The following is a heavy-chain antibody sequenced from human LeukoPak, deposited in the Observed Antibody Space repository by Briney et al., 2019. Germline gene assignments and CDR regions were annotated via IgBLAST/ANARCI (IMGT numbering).Heavy chain of an antibody. Sequence: SETLSLTCAVYGGSFSGYYWSWIRQPPGKGLEWIGEINHSGSTNYNPSLKSRVTISVDTSKNQFSLKLSSVTAADTAVYYCARFIVVVVAATWSWFDPWGQGTLVTVSS. D-gene: IGHD2-15*01. CDR3: ARFIVVVVAATWSWFDP. J-gene: IGHJ5*02. CDR2: INHSGST. V-gene: IGHV4-34*01. CDR1: GGSFSGYY.